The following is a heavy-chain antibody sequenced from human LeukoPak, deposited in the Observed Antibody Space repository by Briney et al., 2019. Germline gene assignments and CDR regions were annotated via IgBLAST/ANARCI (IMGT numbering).Heavy chain of an antibody. Sequence: GGSLRLPCVASGFTFSSCAMSWVRQAPGKGLEWVSLTSGSGGTTYYADSVKGRFTISRDNTKNTLYLQMNSLRDEDTAVYYCARRVGGANNFDYWGQGTLVTVSS. CDR1: GFTFSSCA. J-gene: IGHJ4*02. CDR3: ARRVGGANNFDY. D-gene: IGHD1-26*01. V-gene: IGHV3-23*01. CDR2: TSGSGGTT.